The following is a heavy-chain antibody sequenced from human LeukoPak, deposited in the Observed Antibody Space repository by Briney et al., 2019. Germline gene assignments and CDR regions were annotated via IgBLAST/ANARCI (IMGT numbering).Heavy chain of an antibody. CDR1: GFTFSSYE. CDR2: ISSSGSTI. CDR3: ARVKGSGCYEVDY. Sequence: GGSLRLSCAASGFTFSSYEMNWVRQAPGKGLEWVSYISSSGSTIYYADSVKGRFTISRDNAENSLNLQMNSLRAEDTAVYYCARVKGSGCYEVDYWGQGTLVTVSS. V-gene: IGHV3-48*03. D-gene: IGHD6-19*01. J-gene: IGHJ4*02.